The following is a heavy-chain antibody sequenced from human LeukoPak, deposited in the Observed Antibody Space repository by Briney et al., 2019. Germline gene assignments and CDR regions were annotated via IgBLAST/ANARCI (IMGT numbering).Heavy chain of an antibody. CDR2: INAGNGNT. D-gene: IGHD6-19*01. V-gene: IGHV1-3*03. J-gene: IGHJ4*02. CDR3: ARVVKYRSGPLTDLLPYYFDY. Sequence: ASVKVSCKASGYIFTSYAMHWVRQAAGQRREWMGWINAGNGNTKYSQEFQGRVTITRDTSASTAYMELSSLRSEDMAVYYCARVVKYRSGPLTDLLPYYFDYWGQGTLVTVSS. CDR1: GYIFTSYA.